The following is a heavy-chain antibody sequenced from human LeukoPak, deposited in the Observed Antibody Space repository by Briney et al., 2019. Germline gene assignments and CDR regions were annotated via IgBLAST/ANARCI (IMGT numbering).Heavy chain of an antibody. J-gene: IGHJ4*02. D-gene: IGHD1-7*01. CDR3: ARVKAGTPQY. Sequence: PGGSLRLSCAASGFTFSSYAMSWVRQAPGKGLEWVSGISASGETTLYADSVQGRFTISRHNSKNTLYLQINSLRAEDTAVYYCARVKAGTPQYWGQGTLVTVSS. CDR2: ISASGETT. V-gene: IGHV3-23*01. CDR1: GFTFSSYA.